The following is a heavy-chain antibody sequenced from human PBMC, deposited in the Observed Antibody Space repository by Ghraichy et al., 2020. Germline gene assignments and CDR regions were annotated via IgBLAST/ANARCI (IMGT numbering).Heavy chain of an antibody. D-gene: IGHD6-19*01. CDR3: AKDVRRAVAGYFDY. Sequence: PVLGLQWVSHISAGGSDTYYADSMKGRFTISRDNSKNTLYLQMNSLRAEDTAVYYCAKDVRRAVAGYFDYWCQ. J-gene: IGHJ4*02. V-gene: IGHV3-23*01. CDR2: ISAGGSDT.